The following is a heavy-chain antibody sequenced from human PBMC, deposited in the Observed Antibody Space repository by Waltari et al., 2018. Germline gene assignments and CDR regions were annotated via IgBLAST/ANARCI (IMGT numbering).Heavy chain of an antibody. CDR1: GFSFSSYW. CDR2: IKQDGSDK. J-gene: IGHJ4*02. D-gene: IGHD6-19*01. CDR3: ASVRSGWDF. V-gene: IGHV3-7*02. Sequence: EVQLVESGGGLVHPGGSLRLSCAASGFSFSSYWMSWVRQAPGKGLELVASIKQDGSDKHYMDSVRGRFTISRDNAKKSLYLEMNRLIDDDTAVYYCASVRSGWDFWGQGTLVTVSS.